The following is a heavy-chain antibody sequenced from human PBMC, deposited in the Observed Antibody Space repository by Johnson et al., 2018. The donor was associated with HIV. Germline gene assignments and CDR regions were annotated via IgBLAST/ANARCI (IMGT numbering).Heavy chain of an antibody. D-gene: IGHD1-7*01. V-gene: IGHV3-30*04. CDR3: AKDIQAGTHDAFDI. J-gene: IGHJ3*02. Sequence: QVQLVESGGGLVQPGGSLRRSCAASGFTFSSYAMHWVRQAPGKGLEWVAVISYDGSNKYYADSVKGRFTISRDNSKNTLYLQMNSLRAGDTAVYYCAKDIQAGTHDAFDIWGQGTMVTGSS. CDR2: ISYDGSNK. CDR1: GFTFSSYA.